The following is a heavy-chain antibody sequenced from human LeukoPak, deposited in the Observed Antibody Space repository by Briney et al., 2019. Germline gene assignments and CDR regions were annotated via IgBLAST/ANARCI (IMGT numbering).Heavy chain of an antibody. Sequence: SETLSLTCTVSGDSISSGGYYWSWIRQHPGKGLEWIGYIYYSGSTYYNPSLKSRVTISVDTSKNQFSLKLSSVTAADTAVYYCARDCGSGGSCGEAFDIWGQGTMVTVSS. CDR2: IYYSGST. CDR3: ARDCGSGGSCGEAFDI. V-gene: IGHV4-31*03. CDR1: GDSISSGGYY. J-gene: IGHJ3*02. D-gene: IGHD2-15*01.